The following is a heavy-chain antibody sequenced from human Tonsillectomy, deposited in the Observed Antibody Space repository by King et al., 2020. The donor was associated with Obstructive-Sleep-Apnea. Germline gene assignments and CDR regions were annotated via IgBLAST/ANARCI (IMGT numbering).Heavy chain of an antibody. CDR2: IIPILGIV. CDR3: ARDRLEDGMDV. J-gene: IGHJ6*02. D-gene: IGHD5-24*01. Sequence: QLVQSGAEVKKPGSSVKVSCKASGGTFSTYGISWVRQAPGQGLEWMGRIIPILGIVIYAQKFQGRVTINADKSTNTAYLELSSSRSEDTAAYYCARDRLEDGMDVWGQGTTVTVSS. V-gene: IGHV1-69*04. CDR1: GGTFSTYG.